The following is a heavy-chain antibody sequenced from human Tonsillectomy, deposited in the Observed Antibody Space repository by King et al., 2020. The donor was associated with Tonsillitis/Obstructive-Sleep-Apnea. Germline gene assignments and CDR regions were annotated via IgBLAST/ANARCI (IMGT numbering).Heavy chain of an antibody. Sequence: VPLQESGTGLVKPSETLSLTCTVSGGSISSYYWSWIRQPPGKGLEWIGYIYYSGSTNYNPSLKSRVTISVDTSKNQFSLKLSSVTAADTAVYYCARLQYYYYMDVWGKGTTVTVSS. J-gene: IGHJ6*03. CDR1: GGSISSYY. CDR3: ARLQYYYYMDV. V-gene: IGHV4-59*01. CDR2: IYYSGST.